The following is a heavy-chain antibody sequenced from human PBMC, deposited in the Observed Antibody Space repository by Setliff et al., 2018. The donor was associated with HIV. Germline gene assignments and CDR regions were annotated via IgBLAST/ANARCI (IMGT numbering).Heavy chain of an antibody. CDR2: ISASTNTI. CDR1: GFTFNVYS. D-gene: IGHD3-22*01. V-gene: IGHV3-48*01. Sequence: ASVKVSCAASGFTFNVYSMNWVRQAPGKGLEWVSYISASTNTIYYADSVKGRFTISRDNARNSLYLQMNSLRAEDTAVYYCATDPYYYDSSGHFDSWGQGTLVTVSS. CDR3: ATDPYYYDSSGHFDS. J-gene: IGHJ4*02.